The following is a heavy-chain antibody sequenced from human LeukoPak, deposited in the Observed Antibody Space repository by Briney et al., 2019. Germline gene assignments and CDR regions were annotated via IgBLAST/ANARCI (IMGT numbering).Heavy chain of an antibody. D-gene: IGHD3-22*01. CDR3: ARDPSSGFYYYFDY. CDR1: GFTFSSYA. CDR2: ISYDGSNK. V-gene: IGHV3-30-3*01. J-gene: IGHJ4*02. Sequence: GRSLRLSCAASGFTFSSYAMHWVRQAPGKGLEWVAVISYDGSNKYYADSVKGRFTISRDNSRNMLYLQMNSLRAEDTSVYYCARDPSSGFYYYFDYWGQGTLVTVSS.